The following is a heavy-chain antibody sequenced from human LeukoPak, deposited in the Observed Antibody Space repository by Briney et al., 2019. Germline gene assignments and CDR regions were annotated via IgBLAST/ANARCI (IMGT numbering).Heavy chain of an antibody. CDR2: FHNSGTS. J-gene: IGHJ4*02. CDR1: DDSISDYY. V-gene: IGHV4-59*12. Sequence: SETLSLTCTVSDDSISDYYRGWIRQPPGKGLEWIGYFHNSGTSTYNPSLKSRVTMSVDTSKNQFSLKLSSVTAADTAVYYCARELSVEFFDYWGQGTLVTVSS. D-gene: IGHD5-24*01. CDR3: ARELSVEFFDY.